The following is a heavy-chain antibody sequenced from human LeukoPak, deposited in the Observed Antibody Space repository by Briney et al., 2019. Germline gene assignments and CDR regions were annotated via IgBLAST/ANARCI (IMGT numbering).Heavy chain of an antibody. CDR1: GFTFSSYA. J-gene: IGHJ4*02. CDR2: ISGNGGRT. V-gene: IGHV3-23*01. Sequence: PGGSLRLSCAASGFTFSSYAMSWVRQAPGKGLEWVSGISGNGGRTYYTDSVKGRFTISGDNSKNTLFLQMNSLRAEDTAVYYCARDGAKYCSGGSCYGYWGQGTLVTVSS. D-gene: IGHD2-15*01. CDR3: ARDGAKYCSGGSCYGY.